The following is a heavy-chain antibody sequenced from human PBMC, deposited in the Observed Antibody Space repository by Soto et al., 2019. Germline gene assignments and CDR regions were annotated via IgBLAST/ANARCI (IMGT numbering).Heavy chain of an antibody. CDR3: ARDHIALDY. J-gene: IGHJ4*02. CDR1: GFTFSSYG. Sequence: QVQLVESGGSVVQPGRSVRLSCAASGFTFSSYGMHWVRQAPGKGLEWVAVIWYDGSNKYYADSVKGRFTISRDNSKKTVYLQMNSLRAEDTAVYYCARDHIALDYWGQGTQVTVSS. CDR2: IWYDGSNK. V-gene: IGHV3-33*01. D-gene: IGHD6-13*01.